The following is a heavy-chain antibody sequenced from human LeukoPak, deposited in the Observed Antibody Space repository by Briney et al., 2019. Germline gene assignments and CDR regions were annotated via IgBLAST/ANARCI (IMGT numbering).Heavy chain of an antibody. CDR1: GYTFTSYE. D-gene: IGHD5-12*01. J-gene: IGHJ4*02. V-gene: IGHV1-18*01. CDR2: ISAYNSNT. CDR3: ATHIMEVDY. Sequence: ASVTVSRQASGYTFTSYEISWVGQAPAQGLAWIGWISAYNSNTNYAQKLQGRVTMTTDTSTSTTYMELRSLRSDDTAGYYCATHIMEVDYWGQGTLVTVSS.